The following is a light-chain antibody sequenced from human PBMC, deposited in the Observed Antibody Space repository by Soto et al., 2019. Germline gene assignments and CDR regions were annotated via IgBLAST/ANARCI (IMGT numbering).Light chain of an antibody. CDR1: QSVSSY. Sequence: EIVLTQSPATLSLSPGERATISCRASQSVSSYLAWYQQKPGQAPRLLIYDASNRATGIPARFSGSGSGTDFTLTISSLEPEDFAVYYCQQRSNWFRTFGQGTKVEIK. V-gene: IGKV3-11*01. J-gene: IGKJ1*01. CDR2: DAS. CDR3: QQRSNWFRT.